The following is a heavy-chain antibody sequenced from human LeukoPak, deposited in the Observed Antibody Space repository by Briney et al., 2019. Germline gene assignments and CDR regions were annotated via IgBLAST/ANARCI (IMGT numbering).Heavy chain of an antibody. V-gene: IGHV3-48*04. CDR3: ARHYDFWSATPVDAFDI. CDR2: ISSSSSTI. CDR1: GFTFSSYS. Sequence: GGSLRLSCAASGFTFSSYSMNWVRQAPGKGLEWVSYISSSSSTIYYADSVKGRFTISRDNAKNSLYLQMNSLRAEDTAVYYCARHYDFWSATPVDAFDIWGQGTMVTVSS. D-gene: IGHD3-3*01. J-gene: IGHJ3*02.